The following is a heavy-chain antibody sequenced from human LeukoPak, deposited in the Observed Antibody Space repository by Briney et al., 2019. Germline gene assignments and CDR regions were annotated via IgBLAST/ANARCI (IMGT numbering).Heavy chain of an antibody. Sequence: GGSLRLSCAASGFTFSSYSMNWVRQAPGKGLEWVSSISSSSSYIYYADSVKGRFTIPRDNAKNSLYLQMNSLRAEDTAVYYCASGGDYYDSSGYYNYWGQGTLVTVSS. D-gene: IGHD3-22*01. CDR3: ASGGDYYDSSGYYNY. CDR1: GFTFSSYS. CDR2: ISSSSSYI. V-gene: IGHV3-21*01. J-gene: IGHJ4*02.